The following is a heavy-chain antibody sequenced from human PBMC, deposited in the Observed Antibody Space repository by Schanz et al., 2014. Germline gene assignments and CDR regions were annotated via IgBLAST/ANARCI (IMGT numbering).Heavy chain of an antibody. CDR3: ATGRDVVAKIFDV. J-gene: IGHJ3*01. D-gene: IGHD5-12*01. V-gene: IGHV3-30-3*01. Sequence: QVQLVESGGGAVQPGGSLRLSCAAPGFTFNSYAFHWVRQAPSKGLEWVALRSYDGNTKYYADSVKGRFTISRDNSKNSLYLQINSLRAEDAGVYYCATGRDVVAKIFDVWGQGTLVTVSS. CDR1: GFTFNSYA. CDR2: RSYDGNTK.